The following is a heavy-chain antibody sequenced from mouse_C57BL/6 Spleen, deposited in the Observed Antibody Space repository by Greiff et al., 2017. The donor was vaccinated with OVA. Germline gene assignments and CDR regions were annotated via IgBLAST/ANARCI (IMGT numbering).Heavy chain of an antibody. CDR2: IDPNSGGT. D-gene: IGHD2-3*01. CDR3: AREVPIYDGSYFDY. CDR1: GYTFTSYW. Sequence: QVQLKQPGAELVKPGASVKLSCKASGYTFTSYWMHWVKQRPGRGLEWIGRIDPNSGGTKYNEKFKSKATLTVDKPSSTAYMQLSSLTSEDSAVYYCAREVPIYDGSYFDYWGQGTTLTVSS. J-gene: IGHJ2*01. V-gene: IGHV1-72*01.